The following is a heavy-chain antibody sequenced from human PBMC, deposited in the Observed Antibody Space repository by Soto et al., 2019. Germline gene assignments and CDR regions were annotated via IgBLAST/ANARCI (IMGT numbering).Heavy chain of an antibody. CDR2: ISGSGGST. J-gene: IGHJ4*02. Sequence: GGSLRLSCAASGFTFSSYAMSWVRQAPGKGLEWVSAISGSGGSTYYADSVKGRFTISRDNSKNTLYLQMNSLRAEDTAVYYCAKDYRRLRFGHTRVVYFDYWGQGTLVTVSS. CDR3: AKDYRRLRFGHTRVVYFDY. CDR1: GFTFSSYA. D-gene: IGHD3-3*01. V-gene: IGHV3-23*01.